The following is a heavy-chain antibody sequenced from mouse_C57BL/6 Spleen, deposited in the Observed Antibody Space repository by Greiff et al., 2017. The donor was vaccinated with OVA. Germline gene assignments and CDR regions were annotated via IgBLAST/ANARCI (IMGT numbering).Heavy chain of an antibody. CDR1: GYTFTSYW. CDR2: IDPSDSYT. D-gene: IGHD3-2*02. CDR3: ARKDSSGYRPFDY. V-gene: IGHV1-69*01. J-gene: IGHJ2*01. Sequence: QVQLQQPGAELVMPGASVKLSCKASGYTFTSYWMHWVKQRPGQGLEWIGEIDPSDSYTNYNQKFKGKSTLTVDKSSSTAYMQLSSLTSEDSAVYYCARKDSSGYRPFDYWGQGTTLTVSS.